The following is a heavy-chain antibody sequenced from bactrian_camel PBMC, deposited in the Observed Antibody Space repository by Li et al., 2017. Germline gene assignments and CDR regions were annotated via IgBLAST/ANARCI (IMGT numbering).Heavy chain of an antibody. Sequence: DVQLVESGGGSVQAGGSLRLSCAASGYTYKTYCMGWFRQAPGKEREGVATFYSDGTSYVCADSVKGRFTISRDNAKNTVYLQMNSLKPEDTAMYYCASSQALAACDNPLAYRYWGQGTQVTVS. CDR3: ASSQALAACDNPLAYRY. D-gene: IGHD1*01. J-gene: IGHJ4*01. CDR2: FYSDGTSY. CDR1: GYTYKTYC. V-gene: IGHV3S40*01.